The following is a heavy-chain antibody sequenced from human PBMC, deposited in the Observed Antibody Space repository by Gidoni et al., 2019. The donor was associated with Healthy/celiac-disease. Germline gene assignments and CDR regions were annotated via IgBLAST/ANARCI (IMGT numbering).Heavy chain of an antibody. V-gene: IGHV3-33*01. CDR1: GFPFSSYG. CDR3: ARDLGYSGSPLDY. J-gene: IGHJ4*02. CDR2: IWYDGSNK. D-gene: IGHD1-26*01. Sequence: QVQLVESGGGVVQPGRSLRLSCAASGFPFSSYGMHWVRQAPGKGLEWVAVIWYDGSNKDYADSVKGRFTISRDNSKNTLYLQMNSLRAEDTAVYYCARDLGYSGSPLDYWGQGTLVTVSS.